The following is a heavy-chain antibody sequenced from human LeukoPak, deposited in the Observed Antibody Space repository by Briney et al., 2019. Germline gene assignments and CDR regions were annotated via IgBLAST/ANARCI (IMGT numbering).Heavy chain of an antibody. CDR3: GRGDPTGRPGIAFDY. V-gene: IGHV4-59*01. CDR1: GGSISSYY. J-gene: IGHJ4*02. CDR2: FHESRGP. D-gene: IGHD1-26*01. Sequence: SETLSLTCTVSGGSISSYYWSWMRQHPGKGLEWIGYFHESRGPNYKPSLRSRASISIDTSKSQFSLELGSVTAADTAVYYRGRGDPTGRPGIAFDYWAQRTLVTVSS.